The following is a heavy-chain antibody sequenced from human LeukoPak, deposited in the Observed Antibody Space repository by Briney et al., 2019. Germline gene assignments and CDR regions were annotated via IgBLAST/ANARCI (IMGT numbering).Heavy chain of an antibody. J-gene: IGHJ4*02. CDR3: ARVFSGYVL. Sequence: MPSETLSLTCAVYGGSLSGYYWSWIRQPPGKGLEWIGEINHSGSTNYNPSLKSRVTISVDTSKNQFSLKLSSVTAADTAVYYCARVFSGYVLWGQGTLVTVSS. V-gene: IGHV4-34*01. CDR2: INHSGST. CDR1: GGSLSGYY. D-gene: IGHD5-12*01.